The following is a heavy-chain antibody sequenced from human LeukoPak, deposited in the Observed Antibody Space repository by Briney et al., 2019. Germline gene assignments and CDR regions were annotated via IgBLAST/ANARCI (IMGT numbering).Heavy chain of an antibody. V-gene: IGHV3-23*01. D-gene: IGHD3-22*01. CDR3: AKDLQYYYDSSGYYDAFDI. Sequence: GGSLRLSCAASGFTFSSYAMSWVRQAPGTGLEWVSAISGSGGSTYYADSVKGRSTISRDNSKNTLYLQMNRLRAEDTAVYYCAKDLQYYYDSSGYYDAFDIWGQGTMVTVSS. CDR1: GFTFSSYA. J-gene: IGHJ3*02. CDR2: ISGSGGST.